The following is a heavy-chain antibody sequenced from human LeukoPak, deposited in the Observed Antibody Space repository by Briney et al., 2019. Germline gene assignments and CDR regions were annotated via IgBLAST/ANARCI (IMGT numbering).Heavy chain of an antibody. CDR1: GGSISSDNYF. V-gene: IGHV4-61*02. CDR2: IYTSGNT. Sequence: PSETLSLTCTVSGGSISSDNYFWSWIRQPAGKGLEWIGRIYTSGNTTYNPSLKSRITTSVDTSKNQFSLKLSSVTAADTAVYYCAREGVIYYYGSGTYEGFDPWGQGTLVTVST. D-gene: IGHD3-10*01. CDR3: AREGVIYYYGSGTYEGFDP. J-gene: IGHJ5*02.